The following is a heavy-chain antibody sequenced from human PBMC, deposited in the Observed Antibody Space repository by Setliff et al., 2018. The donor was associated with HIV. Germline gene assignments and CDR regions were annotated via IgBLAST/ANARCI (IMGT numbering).Heavy chain of an antibody. J-gene: IGHJ4*02. CDR3: TTSIVVVVAATPGDY. CDR2: IKSKTDGGTT. Sequence: PGGSLRLSCAASGFTFGDHYMSWVRQAPGKGLEWVGRIKSKTDGGTTDYAAPVKGRFTISRDDSKNTLYLQMNSLKTEDTAVYYCTTSIVVVVAATPGDYWGQGTLVTVSS. CDR1: GFTFGDHY. D-gene: IGHD2-15*01. V-gene: IGHV3-15*01.